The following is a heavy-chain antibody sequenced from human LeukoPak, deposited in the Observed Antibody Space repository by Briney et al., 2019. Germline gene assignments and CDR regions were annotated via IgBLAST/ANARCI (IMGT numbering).Heavy chain of an antibody. Sequence: GGSLRLSCAASGFTFSSYWMHWVRQAPGKGLVWVSRINSDGSSTSYADSVKGRFTISGDNAKNTLYLQMNSLRAEDTAVYYCAREGPFYGDYIEAYFDYWGQGTLVTVSS. J-gene: IGHJ4*02. V-gene: IGHV3-74*01. CDR3: AREGPFYGDYIEAYFDY. D-gene: IGHD4-17*01. CDR2: INSDGSST. CDR1: GFTFSSYW.